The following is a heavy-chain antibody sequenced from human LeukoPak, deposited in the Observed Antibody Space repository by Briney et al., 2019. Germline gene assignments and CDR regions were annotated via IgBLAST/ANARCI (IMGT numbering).Heavy chain of an antibody. D-gene: IGHD4-17*01. V-gene: IGHV3-23*01. CDR1: GATVSGTY. CDR2: ISGSGGST. Sequence: PGGSLRLSCVVSGATVSGTYMTWVRQAPGKGLEWVSAISGSGGSTYYADSVKGRFTTSRDNSKNTLYLQMNSLRAEDTAVYYCAKDLYNYGDADYWGQGTLVTVSS. J-gene: IGHJ4*02. CDR3: AKDLYNYGDADY.